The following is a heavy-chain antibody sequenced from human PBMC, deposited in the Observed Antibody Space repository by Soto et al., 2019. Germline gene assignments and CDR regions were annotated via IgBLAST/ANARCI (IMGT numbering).Heavy chain of an antibody. Sequence: SETLSLTCTVSGDSISGHYWTWIRQSPGKGLEWLGHVYYTGSTSYNPSLRSRLSISLDTSKNHFSLRLRSATAADTAVYFCARDRKGATTDYFYAIDVSGQGTTVTVYS. CDR2: VYYTGST. CDR3: ARDRKGATTDYFYAIDV. J-gene: IGHJ6*02. D-gene: IGHD1-26*01. V-gene: IGHV4-59*11. CDR1: GDSISGHY.